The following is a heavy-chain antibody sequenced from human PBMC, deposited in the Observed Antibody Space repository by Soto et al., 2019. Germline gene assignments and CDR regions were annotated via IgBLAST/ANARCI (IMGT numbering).Heavy chain of an antibody. J-gene: IGHJ4*02. CDR3: TRVGYYDFWGGFSYYFDY. Sequence: GGSLRLSCTASGFTFGDYAMSWFRQAPGKGLEWVGFIRSKAYGGTTEYAASVKGRFTISRDDSKSIAYLQMNSLKTEDTAVYYCTRVGYYDFWGGFSYYFDYWGQGTLVTVSS. CDR2: IRSKAYGGTT. D-gene: IGHD3-3*01. CDR1: GFTFGDYA. V-gene: IGHV3-49*03.